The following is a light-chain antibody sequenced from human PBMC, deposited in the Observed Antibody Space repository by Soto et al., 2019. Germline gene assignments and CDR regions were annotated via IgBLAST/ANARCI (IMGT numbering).Light chain of an antibody. V-gene: IGKV3-15*01. CDR1: QSVSSSY. J-gene: IGKJ4*01. CDR2: GAS. Sequence: EIVLTQSPGTLSLSPGERATLSCRASQSVSSSYLAWYQQKPGQAHRLLIYGASTMATGIPARFSGSGSGTEFALTISSLQSEDFAVYYCKQYNDWPLTFGGGTKVDI. CDR3: KQYNDWPLT.